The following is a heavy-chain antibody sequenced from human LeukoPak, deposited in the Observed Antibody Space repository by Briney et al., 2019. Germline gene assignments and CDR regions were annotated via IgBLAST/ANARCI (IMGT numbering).Heavy chain of an antibody. J-gene: IGHJ4*02. V-gene: IGHV3-48*04. CDR3: ARVDNWDFDY. CDR2: ISPSSSTV. D-gene: IGHD1-1*01. Sequence: GGSLRLSPAAPRFTSSSYGMNSVRQAPGKGREWVSYISPSSSTVYYAASVKGQFTISRDNAKNSLYLQMNSLRAEDTAVYYCARVDNWDFDYWGQGTLVSVSS. CDR1: RFTSSSYG.